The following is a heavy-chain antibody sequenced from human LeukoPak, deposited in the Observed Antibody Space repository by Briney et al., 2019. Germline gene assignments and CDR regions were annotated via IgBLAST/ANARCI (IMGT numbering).Heavy chain of an antibody. CDR2: INGDGSTT. CDR3: ARALNYYDISHY. V-gene: IGHV3-74*01. CDR1: GFTFSSYW. D-gene: IGHD3-22*01. J-gene: IGHJ4*02. Sequence: GGSLRLSCAASGFTFSSYWMHWVRQAPGKGLVWVSRINGDGSTTSYADSVKGRFTISRDNAKNTLYLQMNSLRAEDTAVYYCARALNYYDISHYWGQGTLVTVSS.